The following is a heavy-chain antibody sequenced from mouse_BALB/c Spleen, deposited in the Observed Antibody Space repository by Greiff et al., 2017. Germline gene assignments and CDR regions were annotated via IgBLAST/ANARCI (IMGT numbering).Heavy chain of an antibody. J-gene: IGHJ2*01. Sequence: VQLQQSGPELVKPGASVKIPCKASGYTFTDYNMDWVKQSHGKSLEWIGDINPNNGGTIYNQKFKGKATLTVDKSSSTAYMELRSLTSEDTAVYYCAREVGTGTGWFDYWGQGTTLTVSS. V-gene: IGHV1-18*01. CDR2: INPNNGGT. D-gene: IGHD4-1*01. CDR3: AREVGTGTGWFDY. CDR1: GYTFTDYN.